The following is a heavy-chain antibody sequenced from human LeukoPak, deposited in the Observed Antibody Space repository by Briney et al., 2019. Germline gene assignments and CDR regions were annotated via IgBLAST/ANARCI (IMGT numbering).Heavy chain of an antibody. CDR2: ICRCPINT. J-gene: IGHJ1*01. V-gene: IGHV3-23*01. CDR3: ARERSLIAVAGEFQH. Sequence: XXRQAPXXXXXXXXTICRCPINTFPPSSLKGRFTISRDNSKSTLHLQINSLRAEDTAVYYCARERSLIAVAGEFQHWGQGTLVAVSS. D-gene: IGHD6-19*01.